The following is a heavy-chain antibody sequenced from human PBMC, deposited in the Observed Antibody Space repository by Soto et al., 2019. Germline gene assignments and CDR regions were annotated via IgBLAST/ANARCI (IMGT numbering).Heavy chain of an antibody. V-gene: IGHV1-2*04. Sequence: ASVKVSCKASGYTFTGYYMHWVRQAPGQGLEWMGWINPNSGGTNYAQKFQGWVTMTRDTSISTAYMELSRLRSDDTAVYYCGRDGYSYGPGAFDIWGQGTVVTVSS. D-gene: IGHD5-18*01. CDR3: GRDGYSYGPGAFDI. J-gene: IGHJ3*02. CDR1: GYTFTGYY. CDR2: INPNSGGT.